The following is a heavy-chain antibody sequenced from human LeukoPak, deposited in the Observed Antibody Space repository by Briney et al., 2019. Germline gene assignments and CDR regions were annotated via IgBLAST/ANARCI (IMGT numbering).Heavy chain of an antibody. J-gene: IGHJ4*02. CDR3: ARTTAICSSTSCYRWGFDY. CDR1: GYTFTSYA. Sequence: APVKVSCKASGYTFTSYAMNWVRQAPGQGLEWMGWINTNTGNPTYAQGFTGRFVFSLDTSVSTAYLQISSLKAEDTAVYYCARTTAICSSTSCYRWGFDYWGQGTLVTVSS. D-gene: IGHD2-2*02. CDR2: INTNTGNP. V-gene: IGHV7-4-1*02.